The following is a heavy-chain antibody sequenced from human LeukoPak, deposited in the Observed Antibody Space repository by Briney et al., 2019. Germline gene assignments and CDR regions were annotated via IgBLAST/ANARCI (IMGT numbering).Heavy chain of an antibody. V-gene: IGHV4-34*08. CDR1: KFTFSTYW. J-gene: IGHJ4*02. CDR2: MTYRGSP. CDR3: AVYSGNWDFDS. D-gene: IGHD4-23*01. Sequence: GSLRLSCAASKFTFSTYWMSWVRQAPGKGLEWIGEMTYRGSPNYNPSLRSRVTISMNVSQRQFSLNLRSVTAADTATYYCAVYSGNWDFDSWGPGTPVTVSS.